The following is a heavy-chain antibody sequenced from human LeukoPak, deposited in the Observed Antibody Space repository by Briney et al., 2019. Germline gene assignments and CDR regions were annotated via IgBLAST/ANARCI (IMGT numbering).Heavy chain of an antibody. J-gene: IGHJ5*02. V-gene: IGHV1-2*02. CDR1: GYTFTGYY. Sequence: PVASVKVSCKASGYTFTGYYMHWVRQAPGQGLEWMGWINPNSGGTNYAQKFQGRVTMTRDTSISTAYMELSRLRSDDTAVYYCARDGYCTNGVCYRVSWFDPWGQGTLVTVSS. D-gene: IGHD2-8*01. CDR2: INPNSGGT. CDR3: ARDGYCTNGVCYRVSWFDP.